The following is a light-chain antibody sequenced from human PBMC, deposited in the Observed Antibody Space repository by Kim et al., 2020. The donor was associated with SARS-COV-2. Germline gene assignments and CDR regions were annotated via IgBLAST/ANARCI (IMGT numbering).Light chain of an antibody. V-gene: IGLV3-19*01. CDR3: NSRDSSGNDWV. J-gene: IGLJ3*02. CDR2: GKN. CDR1: SLRSYY. Sequence: SSELTQDPAVSVALGQTVRITCQGDSLRSYYASWYQQKPGQAPVLVIYGKNNRPSGIPDRFSGSSSGNTASLTITGAQAEDEADYYCNSRDSSGNDWVFGGVTKLTVL.